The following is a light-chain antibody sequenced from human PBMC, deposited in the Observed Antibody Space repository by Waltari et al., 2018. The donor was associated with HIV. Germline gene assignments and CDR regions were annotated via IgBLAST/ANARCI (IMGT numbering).Light chain of an antibody. V-gene: IGLV3-21*02. CDR3: QVWDTNSDHRV. J-gene: IGLJ2*01. CDR1: NIGNRR. Sequence: SSVLTQTPSVSVAPGQTARTTCGGDNIGNRRVPRYQQKPGQAPVLVVYDDIDRPSGIPERFSGSRSGNTATLTISRVEVGDEDDYYCQVWDTNSDHRVFGGGTKLTVL. CDR2: DDI.